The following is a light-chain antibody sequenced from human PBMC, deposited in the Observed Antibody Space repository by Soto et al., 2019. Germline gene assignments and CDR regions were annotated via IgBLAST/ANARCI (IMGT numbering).Light chain of an antibody. CDR2: GAS. V-gene: IGKV3-20*01. CDR1: QSVTSTY. Sequence: EIVLTQSPGTLSLSPGDRATLSCRASQSVTSTYFAWYQQKPGQAPRLLIYGASRRAIGIPDRFSGSGSGTDFTLTISRLEPEDFAVYCCQQYGSSLYTFGQGTKLEIK. CDR3: QQYGSSLYT. J-gene: IGKJ2*01.